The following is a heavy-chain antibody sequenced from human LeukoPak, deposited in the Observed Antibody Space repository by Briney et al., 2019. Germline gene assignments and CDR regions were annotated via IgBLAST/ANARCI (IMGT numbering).Heavy chain of an antibody. J-gene: IGHJ6*03. D-gene: IGHD5-18*01. CDR1: GGSFSGYY. CDR2: INHSGST. CDR3: AREGLKGYNYGFNYYHYMDV. Sequence: SETLSLTCAVYGGSFSGYYWSWVRQPPGKGLEWVGEINHSGSTNYNPSLKSRVTISVDTSKNQFSLKLTSVTAADTAVYYCAREGLKGYNYGFNYYHYMDVWGRGTTVTVSS. V-gene: IGHV4-34*01.